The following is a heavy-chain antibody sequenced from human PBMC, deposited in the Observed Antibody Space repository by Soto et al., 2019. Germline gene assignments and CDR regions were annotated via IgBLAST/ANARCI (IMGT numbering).Heavy chain of an antibody. Sequence: ASVKVSCKASGYTFTSYDINWVRQATGQGLEWMGWMNPNSGNTGYAQKFQGRVTMTRNTSINTAYMELNSLRAEDTAVYYCARPYSNSWCFDYWGQGTLVTVSS. CDR3: ARPYSNSWCFDY. J-gene: IGHJ4*02. CDR1: GYTFTSYD. CDR2: MNPNSGNT. V-gene: IGHV1-8*01. D-gene: IGHD6-13*01.